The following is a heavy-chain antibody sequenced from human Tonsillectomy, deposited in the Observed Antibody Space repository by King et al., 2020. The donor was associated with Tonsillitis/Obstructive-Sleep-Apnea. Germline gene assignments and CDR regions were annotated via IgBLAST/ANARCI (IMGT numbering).Heavy chain of an antibody. J-gene: IGHJ6*03. Sequence: DVQLVESGGGLVQPGGSLRLSCAASGFTVSSNSMTWVRQAPGKGLECVSVIYSGGSTYYADSVKGRFTISRDNSQNTLYLQMNSLRAEDTAVFHCARSLGGYCSGGSCYDYYMDVWGKGTTVTVSS. CDR2: IYSGGST. CDR1: GFTVSSNS. V-gene: IGHV3-66*01. CDR3: ARSLGGYCSGGSCYDYYMDV. D-gene: IGHD2-15*01.